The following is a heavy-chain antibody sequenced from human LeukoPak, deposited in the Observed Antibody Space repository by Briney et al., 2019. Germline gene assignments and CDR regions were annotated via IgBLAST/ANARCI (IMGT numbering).Heavy chain of an antibody. D-gene: IGHD6-6*01. Sequence: GGSLRLSCAASGFTFDDYAMHWVRQAPGKGLEWVSGISWNSGSIGYADSVKGRFTISRDNAKNSLYLQMNSLRAEDTAVYYCARDRQLEEWGQGTLVTVSS. CDR2: ISWNSGSI. CDR3: ARDRQLEE. J-gene: IGHJ4*02. CDR1: GFTFDDYA. V-gene: IGHV3-9*01.